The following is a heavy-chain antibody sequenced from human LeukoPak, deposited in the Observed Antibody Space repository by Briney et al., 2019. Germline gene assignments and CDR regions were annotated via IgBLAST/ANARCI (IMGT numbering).Heavy chain of an antibody. D-gene: IGHD3-10*01. CDR1: GFTFSSYA. CDR3: AKDGWFGEN. J-gene: IGHJ4*02. Sequence: GGSLRLSCAASGFTFSSYALNWVRQAPGKGLEWVSYIIWISSVIYYTDSVKGRFTISRDNAKNSLYLQMNSLRAEDTALYYCAKDGWFGENWGQGTLVTVSS. V-gene: IGHV3-48*04. CDR2: IIWISSVI.